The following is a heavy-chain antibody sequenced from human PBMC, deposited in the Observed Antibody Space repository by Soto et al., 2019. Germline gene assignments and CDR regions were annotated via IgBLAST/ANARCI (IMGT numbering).Heavy chain of an antibody. V-gene: IGHV1-2*02. J-gene: IGHJ4*02. CDR3: ARGEFLGPLNGNDY. D-gene: IGHD3-16*01. CDR1: GYTFTGYY. CDR2: INPDNGDT. Sequence: GASVKVSCKASGYTFTGYYMHWVRQAPGQGLEWMGWINPDNGDTRYARNFQGRVTMTSDTPANTGYMELSSLKSEDTAVYYCARGEFLGPLNGNDYWGQGTLVTVSS.